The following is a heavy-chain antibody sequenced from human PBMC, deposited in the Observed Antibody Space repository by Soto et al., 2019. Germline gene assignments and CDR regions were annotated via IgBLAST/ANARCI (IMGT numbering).Heavy chain of an antibody. CDR3: ARDEGGVGYYTGPYYYGMDV. Sequence: GGSLRLSCTASGFTFTKYWMNWVRQAPGKGLEWLANIKEDGSEKFYVDSVKGRFTISRDNAQNSVYLQMNSLRAEDTAVYYCARDEGGVGYYTGPYYYGMDVWGQGTTVTVSS. CDR2: IKEDGSEK. J-gene: IGHJ6*02. D-gene: IGHD3-3*01. V-gene: IGHV3-7*03. CDR1: GFTFTKYW.